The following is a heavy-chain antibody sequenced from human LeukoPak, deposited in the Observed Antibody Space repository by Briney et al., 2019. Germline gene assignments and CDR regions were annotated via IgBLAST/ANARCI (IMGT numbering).Heavy chain of an antibody. V-gene: IGHV1-46*01. CDR3: ARVMRSNQQPVDY. CDR2: INPSGGST. D-gene: IGHD6-13*01. Sequence: ASVKVSCKASGYTLTELSMHWVRQAPGQGLEWMGIINPSGGSTSYAQKFQGRVTMTRDTSTSTVYMELSSLRSEDTAVYYCARVMRSNQQPVDYWGQGTLVTVSS. J-gene: IGHJ4*02. CDR1: GYTLTELS.